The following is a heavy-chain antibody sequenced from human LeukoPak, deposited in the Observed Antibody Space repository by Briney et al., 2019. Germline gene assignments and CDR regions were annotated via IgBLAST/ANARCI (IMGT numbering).Heavy chain of an antibody. Sequence: PSETLSLTCTVSGGSISSYYWSWIRQPPGKGLEWIGYICYSGSTNYNPSLKSRVTISVDTSKNQFSLKLSSVTAADTAVYYCARGGTYYDFWSGYYTADYWGQGTLVTVSS. V-gene: IGHV4-59*01. CDR1: GGSISSYY. CDR3: ARGGTYYDFWSGYYTADY. J-gene: IGHJ4*02. D-gene: IGHD3-3*01. CDR2: ICYSGST.